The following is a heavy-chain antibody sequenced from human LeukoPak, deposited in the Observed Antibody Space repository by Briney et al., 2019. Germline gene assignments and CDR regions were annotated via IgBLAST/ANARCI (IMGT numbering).Heavy chain of an antibody. J-gene: IGHJ4*02. CDR2: IWYDGSNK. CDR3: AKDKLRDYDSSGSFDY. D-gene: IGHD3-22*01. Sequence: PGGSLRLSCAASGFTFSSYGVHWVRQAPGKGLEWVAVIWYDGSNKYYADSVKGRFTISRDNSKNTLYLQMNSLRAEDTAVYYCAKDKLRDYDSSGSFDYWGQGTLVTVSS. V-gene: IGHV3-33*06. CDR1: GFTFSSYG.